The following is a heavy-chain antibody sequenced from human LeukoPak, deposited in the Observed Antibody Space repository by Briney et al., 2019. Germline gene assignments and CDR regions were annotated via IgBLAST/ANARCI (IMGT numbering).Heavy chain of an antibody. J-gene: IGHJ6*02. CDR2: ISSDGSHK. D-gene: IGHD3-10*01. Sequence: PGGSLRLSCAASGFIFSNFGMHWVRQTPGKGLEWVAVISSDGSHKYSADSVKGRFSISRDNSKNTLYLQMNSLTPEDTAIYYCAKDLAIWFRHYDYYHYGLDVWGQGTTITVTS. CDR3: AKDLAIWFRHYDYYHYGLDV. V-gene: IGHV3-30*18. CDR1: GFIFSNFG.